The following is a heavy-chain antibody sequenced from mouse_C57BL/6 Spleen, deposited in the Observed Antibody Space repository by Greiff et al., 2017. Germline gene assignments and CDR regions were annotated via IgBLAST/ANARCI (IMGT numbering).Heavy chain of an antibody. CDR2: IYPRDGST. Sequence: VQLQQSDAELVQPGASVKISCKASGYTFHDHTIHWMKQRPEQGLEWIGYIYPRDGSTKYTEKFKGKATLTADTSSSTAYMQLNSLTSEDSAVNFCARERSPYFYYFDDWGQGTTLTVSS. CDR3: ARERSPYFYYFDD. J-gene: IGHJ2*01. V-gene: IGHV1-78*01. CDR1: GYTFHDHT.